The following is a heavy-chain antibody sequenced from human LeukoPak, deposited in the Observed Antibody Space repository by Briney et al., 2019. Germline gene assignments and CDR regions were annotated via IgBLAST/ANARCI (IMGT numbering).Heavy chain of an antibody. CDR3: AHDYGAQGGFDY. J-gene: IGHJ4*02. Sequence: PGGSLRLSCAASGFTFTNAWMSWVRQAPGKGLEWVGRIKSKTDGGTIDYAAPVKGRFTISRDDSKNTLYLQMNSLKTEDTAVYYCAHDYGAQGGFDYWGQGTLVTVSS. CDR1: GFTFTNAW. D-gene: IGHD4-17*01. CDR2: IKSKTDGGTI. V-gene: IGHV3-15*01.